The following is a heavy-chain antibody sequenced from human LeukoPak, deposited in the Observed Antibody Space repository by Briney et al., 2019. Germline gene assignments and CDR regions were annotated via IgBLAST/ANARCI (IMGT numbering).Heavy chain of an antibody. D-gene: IGHD6-13*01. CDR1: GGSISSYY. V-gene: IGHV4-59*12. CDR2: IYYSGST. CDR3: ARVGAAAGMGADY. Sequence: SETPSLTCTVSGGSISSYYWSWIRQPPGKGLEWIGYIYYSGSTNYNPSLKSRVTISVDTSKNQFSLKLSSVTAADTAVYYCARVGAAAGMGADYWGQGTLVTVSS. J-gene: IGHJ4*02.